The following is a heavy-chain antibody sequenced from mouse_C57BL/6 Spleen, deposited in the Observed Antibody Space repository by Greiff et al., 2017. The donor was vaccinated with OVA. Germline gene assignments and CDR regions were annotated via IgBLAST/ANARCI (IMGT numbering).Heavy chain of an antibody. D-gene: IGHD6-1*01. J-gene: IGHJ4*01. CDR1: GFTFSSYA. Sequence: EVQLVESGGGLVKPGGSLKLSCAASGFTFSSYAMSWVRQTPEKRLEWVATISDGGSYTYYPDNVKGRFTISRDNAKNNLYLQMSHLKSEDTAMYYCARDPPALAFTESAMDYWGQGTSVTVSS. CDR2: ISDGGSYT. V-gene: IGHV5-4*01. CDR3: ARDPPALAFTESAMDY.